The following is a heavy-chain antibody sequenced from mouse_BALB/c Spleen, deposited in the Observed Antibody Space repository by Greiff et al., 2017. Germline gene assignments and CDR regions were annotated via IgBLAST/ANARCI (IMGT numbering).Heavy chain of an antibody. CDR2: ILPGSGST. CDR3: ARSGDGTGGFAY. CDR1: GYTFSSYW. D-gene: IGHD2-1*01. V-gene: IGHV1-9*01. Sequence: QLKQSGAELMKPGASVKISCKATGYTFSSYWIEWVKQRPGHGLEWIGEILPGSGSTNYNERFKGKATFTADTSSNTAYMQLSSLTSEDSAVYYCARSGDGTGGFAYWGQGTLVTVSA. J-gene: IGHJ3*01.